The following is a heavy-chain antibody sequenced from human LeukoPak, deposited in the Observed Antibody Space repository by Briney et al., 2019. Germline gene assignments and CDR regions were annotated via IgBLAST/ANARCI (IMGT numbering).Heavy chain of an antibody. CDR1: GFTFSSYW. Sequence: PGGSLRLSCAASGFTFSSYWMSWVRQAPGKGLEWVANIKQDGSEKYYVDSVKGRFTISRDNAKNSLYLQMNSLRAEDTAVYYCARGGKAKIVVVPAARPLGVDYFDYWGQGTLVTVSS. V-gene: IGHV3-7*01. D-gene: IGHD2-2*01. J-gene: IGHJ4*02. CDR2: IKQDGSEK. CDR3: ARGGKAKIVVVPAARPLGVDYFDY.